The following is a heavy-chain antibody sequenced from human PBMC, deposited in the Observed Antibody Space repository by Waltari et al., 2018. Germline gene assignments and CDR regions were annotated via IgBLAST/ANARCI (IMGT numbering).Heavy chain of an antibody. CDR2: INPRGNVI. Sequence: EVQLVESGGGWVMTGGSLRLSCAASGFTVTTYWMHWVRQAPGKGLVWVSRINPRGNVINYADSVKGRFTISRDIAKNTLHLQMSSLRAEDTAIYYCIKDAYGPNDYWGQGALVTVSS. D-gene: IGHD3-10*01. V-gene: IGHV3-74*01. CDR1: GFTVTTYW. CDR3: IKDAYGPNDY. J-gene: IGHJ4*02.